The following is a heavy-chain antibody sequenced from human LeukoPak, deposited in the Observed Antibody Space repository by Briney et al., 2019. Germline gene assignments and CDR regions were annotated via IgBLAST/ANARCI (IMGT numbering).Heavy chain of an antibody. V-gene: IGHV3-23*01. Sequence: PGGSLRLSCAASGFMFSIYAMSWVRQAPGKGLEWVSSISDNGDSTYYADSVKGRFTISKDNSKNTLYLQMDRLRAEDTAVYYCAKEGLPYVSGYSSSWPLDYWGQGTLVTVSS. CDR2: ISDNGDST. D-gene: IGHD6-13*01. CDR3: AKEGLPYVSGYSSSWPLDY. CDR1: GFMFSIYA. J-gene: IGHJ4*02.